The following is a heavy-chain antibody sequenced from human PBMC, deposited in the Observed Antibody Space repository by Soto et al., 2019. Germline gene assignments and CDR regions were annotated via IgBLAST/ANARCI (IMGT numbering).Heavy chain of an antibody. D-gene: IGHD6-13*01. CDR1: GFTFTSYG. CDR2: VSAYNGNT. V-gene: IGHV1-18*01. J-gene: IGHJ4*02. CDR3: SRGGSSWQPHEDY. Sequence: QVQLVQSGAEVKKPGASMKVSCKASGFTFTSYGISWVRQAPGQGLEWMGWVSAYNGNTHYAQKLQGRVTMTTDTSTTTAYMELRSLSSADTAVYYCSRGGSSWQPHEDYWGQGTLVTVSS.